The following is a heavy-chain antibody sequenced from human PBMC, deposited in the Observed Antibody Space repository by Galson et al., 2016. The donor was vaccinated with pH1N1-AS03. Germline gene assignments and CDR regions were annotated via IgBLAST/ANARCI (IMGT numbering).Heavy chain of an antibody. CDR3: TTVAGTYYNGAY. Sequence: SLRLSCAASRFIFSSYQMSWVRQAPGKGLEWVSTYGGSDENTYYADSVKGRFTISRDSSKNTLYLQMNTLRAEDTALNYCTTVAGTYYNGAYWGQGSLVTVSS. V-gene: IGHV3-23*01. CDR1: RFIFSSYQ. CDR2: YGGSDENT. J-gene: IGHJ4*02. D-gene: IGHD3-10*01.